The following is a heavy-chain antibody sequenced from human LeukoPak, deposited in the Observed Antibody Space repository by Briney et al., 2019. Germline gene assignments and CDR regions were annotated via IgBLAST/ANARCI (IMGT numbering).Heavy chain of an antibody. Sequence: PSETLSLTCTVSGGSVSSGSYYWSWIRQPPGKGLEWIGYIYYSGSTNYNPAPKSRVTISVDTSKNQFSLKLSSVTAADPAVYYCARVTNVLRFLEWLPAVYYFDYWGQGTLVTVSS. CDR2: IYYSGST. D-gene: IGHD3-3*01. J-gene: IGHJ4*02. CDR1: GGSVSSGSYY. CDR3: ARVTNVLRFLEWLPAVYYFDY. V-gene: IGHV4-61*01.